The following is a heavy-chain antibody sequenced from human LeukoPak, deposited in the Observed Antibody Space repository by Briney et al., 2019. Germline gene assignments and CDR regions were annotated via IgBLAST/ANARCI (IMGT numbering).Heavy chain of an antibody. Sequence: GGSLRLSCAASGFTFSSYAMSWVRQAPGKGLEWVSAISGSGGSTYYADSVKGRFTISRDNSKNTLYLQMNSLRAEDTAVYYCARDRGSQWLAAWNYFDYWGQGTLVTVSS. V-gene: IGHV3-23*01. CDR3: ARDRGSQWLAAWNYFDY. J-gene: IGHJ4*02. CDR2: ISGSGGST. D-gene: IGHD6-19*01. CDR1: GFTFSSYA.